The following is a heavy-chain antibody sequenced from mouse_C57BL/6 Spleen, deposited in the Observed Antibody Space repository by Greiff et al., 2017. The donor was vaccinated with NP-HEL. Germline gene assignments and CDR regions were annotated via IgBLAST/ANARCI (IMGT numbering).Heavy chain of an antibody. V-gene: IGHV5-6*01. J-gene: IGHJ2*01. CDR3: ARHGEPYYFDY. CDR2: ISSGGSYT. Sequence: EVQLVESGGDLVKPGGSLKLSCAASGFTFSSYGMYWVRQTPDKRLEWVATISSGGSYTYYPDSVKGRFTISRDNAKNTLYLQMSSLKSEDTAMYYCARHGEPYYFDYWGQGTTLTVSS. CDR1: GFTFSSYG.